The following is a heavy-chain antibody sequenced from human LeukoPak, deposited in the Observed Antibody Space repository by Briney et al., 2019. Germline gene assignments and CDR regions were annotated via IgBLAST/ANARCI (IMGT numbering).Heavy chain of an antibody. D-gene: IGHD2-15*01. CDR3: AKDGGGLGMDA. J-gene: IGHJ6*02. Sequence: PGGSLRLSCAASGFTFSSYWMSWVRQAPGKGLEWVSTIGVSGGTTYYADSVKGRFTISRDNSRNTLYLQMNSLRAEDTAVYYCAKDGGGLGMDAWGQGTTVTVSS. CDR2: IGVSGGTT. CDR1: GFTFSSYW. V-gene: IGHV3-23*01.